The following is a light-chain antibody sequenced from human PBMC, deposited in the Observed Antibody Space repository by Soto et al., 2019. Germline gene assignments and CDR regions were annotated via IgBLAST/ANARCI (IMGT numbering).Light chain of an antibody. Sequence: QSALTQPPSVSGAPGQRVTISCTGSSSNIGAGYDVHWYQQLPGTAPKRLMYGNSNRPSGVPDRFSGSKSGTSASLAITGLQAEDEADYYCQSYDSSLSVVFGGGTKVTVL. CDR1: SSNIGAGYD. J-gene: IGLJ2*01. CDR3: QSYDSSLSVV. CDR2: GNS. V-gene: IGLV1-40*01.